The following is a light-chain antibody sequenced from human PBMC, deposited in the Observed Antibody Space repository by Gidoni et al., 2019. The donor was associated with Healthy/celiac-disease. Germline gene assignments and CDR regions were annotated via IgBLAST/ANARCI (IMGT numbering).Light chain of an antibody. CDR1: QGISSY. J-gene: IGKJ5*01. Sequence: AIRMTQSPSSFPASTGDRVTITCRASQGISSYLAWYQQKPGKAPKLLIYAASTLQSGDPSRFSGSGSGTDFTLTISCLQSEDFATYYCQQYYSYRITFGQGTRLEIK. CDR3: QQYYSYRIT. CDR2: AAS. V-gene: IGKV1-8*01.